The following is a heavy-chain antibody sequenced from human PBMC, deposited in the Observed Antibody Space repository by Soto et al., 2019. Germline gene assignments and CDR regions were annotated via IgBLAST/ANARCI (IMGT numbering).Heavy chain of an antibody. CDR3: XXXTDDXGXPYFXH. CDR2: ISWNSGSI. D-gene: IGHD4-17*01. J-gene: IGHJ1*01. V-gene: IGHV3-9*01. Sequence: EVQLVESGGGLVQPGRSLRLSCAASGFTFDDYAMHWVRQAPGKGLEWVSGISWNSGSIGYADSVKGRFTISRDNAKXXXXXXXXXXXXXXXXXXXXXXXTDDXGXPYFXH. CDR1: GFTFDDYA.